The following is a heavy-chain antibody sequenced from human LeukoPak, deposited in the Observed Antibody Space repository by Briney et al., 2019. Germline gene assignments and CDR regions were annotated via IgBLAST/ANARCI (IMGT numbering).Heavy chain of an antibody. D-gene: IGHD2-2*01. CDR3: AKRYCSSTSCYYQYYFDY. CDR1: GFTFSSYA. J-gene: IGHJ4*02. CDR2: ISGSGGST. Sequence: PGGSLRLSCAASGFTFSSYAMSWVRRAPGKGLEWVSGISGSGGSTYYADSVKGRFTISRDNSENTLYLQMNSLRAEDTAVYYCAKRYCSSTSCYYQYYFDYWGQGALVTVSS. V-gene: IGHV3-23*01.